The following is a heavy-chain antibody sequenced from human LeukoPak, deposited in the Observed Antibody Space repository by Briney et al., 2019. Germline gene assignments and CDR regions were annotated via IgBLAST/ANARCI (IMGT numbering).Heavy chain of an antibody. CDR2: ISSSSSTI. V-gene: IGHV3-48*01. Sequence: GGSLRLSCAASGFTFSSYSMNWVRLAPGKGLGWVSYISSSSSTIYYADSVKGRFTISRDNAKNSLYLQMNSLRAEDTAVYYCVILWFGELYSFDYWGQGTLVTVSS. CDR1: GFTFSSYS. J-gene: IGHJ4*02. D-gene: IGHD3-10*01. CDR3: VILWFGELYSFDY.